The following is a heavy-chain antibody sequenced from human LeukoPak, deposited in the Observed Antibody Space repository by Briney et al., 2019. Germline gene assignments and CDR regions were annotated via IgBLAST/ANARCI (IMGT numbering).Heavy chain of an antibody. V-gene: IGHV3-23*01. CDR2: ISGSGGST. CDR3: AKDQGGIAVAGSDY. J-gene: IGHJ4*02. CDR1: GFTFSSYA. Sequence: LTGGSLRLSCAASGFTFSSYAMSWVRQAPGKGLEWVSAISGSGGSTYYADSVKGRFTISRDNSKNTLYLQMNSLRAEDTAVYYCAKDQGGIAVAGSDYWGQGTLVTVSS. D-gene: IGHD6-19*01.